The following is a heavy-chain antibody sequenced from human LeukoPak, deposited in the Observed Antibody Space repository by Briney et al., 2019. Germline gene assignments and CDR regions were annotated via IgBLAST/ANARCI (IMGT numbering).Heavy chain of an antibody. Sequence: SETLSLTCTVSGGSISSGGYSWSWIRQPPGKGLEWIGYIYHSGSTYYNPSLKSRVTISVDRSKNQFSLKLSSVTAADTAVYYCARGTYYYNSSGYYFDYWGQGTLVTVSS. D-gene: IGHD3-22*01. CDR3: ARGTYYYNSSGYYFDY. CDR1: GGSISSGGYS. CDR2: IYHSGST. V-gene: IGHV4-30-2*01. J-gene: IGHJ4*02.